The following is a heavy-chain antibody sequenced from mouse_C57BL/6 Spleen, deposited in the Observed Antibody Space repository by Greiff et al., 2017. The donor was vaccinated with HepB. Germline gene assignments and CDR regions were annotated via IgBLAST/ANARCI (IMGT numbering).Heavy chain of an antibody. V-gene: IGHV5-4*01. CDR1: GFTFSSYA. J-gene: IGHJ3*01. D-gene: IGHD2-4*01. CDR3: ARDHYDYGFAY. Sequence: EVQRVESGGGLVKPGGSLKLSCAASGFTFSSYAMSWVRQTPEKRLEWVATISDGGSYTYYPDNVKGRFTISRDNAKNNLYLQMSHLKSEDTAMYYCARDHYDYGFAYWGQGTLVTVSA. CDR2: ISDGGSYT.